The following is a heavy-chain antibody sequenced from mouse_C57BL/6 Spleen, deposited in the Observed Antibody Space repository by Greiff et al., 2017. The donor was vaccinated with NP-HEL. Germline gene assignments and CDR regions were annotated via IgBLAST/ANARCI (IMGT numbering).Heavy chain of an antibody. V-gene: IGHV1-9*01. CDR2: ILPGSGST. CDR1: GYTFTGYW. CDR3: ARFPITTVVANWYFDV. J-gene: IGHJ1*03. D-gene: IGHD1-1*01. Sequence: QVQLQQSGAELMKPGASVKLSCKATGYTFTGYWIEWVKQRPGHGLEWIGEILPGSGSTNYNEKFKGKATFTADTSSNTAYMQLSSLTTEDSAIYYCARFPITTVVANWYFDVWGTGTTVTVSS.